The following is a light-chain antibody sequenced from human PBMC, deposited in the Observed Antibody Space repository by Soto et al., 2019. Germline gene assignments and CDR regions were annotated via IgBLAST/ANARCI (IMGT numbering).Light chain of an antibody. V-gene: IGKV1-5*01. CDR2: GAS. CDR1: QSISRW. CDR3: QQYNSFWT. J-gene: IGKJ1*01. Sequence: DIQMTQSPSTLSASVGDRVIISCRASQSISRWLAWYQQKPGKAPKLLIYGASSLENGVPFRFSGRGSGTDFTLTISSLQPDDSATYYCQQYNSFWTFGQWTKVEIK.